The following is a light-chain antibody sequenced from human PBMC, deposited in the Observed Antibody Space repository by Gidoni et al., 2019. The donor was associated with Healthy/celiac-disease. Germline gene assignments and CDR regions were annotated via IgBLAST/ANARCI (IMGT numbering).Light chain of an antibody. CDR3: QQYGSSTGWT. Sequence: EIVLTQSPGPLSLSPGERATLSCRASQSVSSSYLAWYQQKPAQAPRLLIYGASSRATGIPDRFSGSGSGTDFTLTISRLEPEDFAVYYCQQYGSSTGWTFGQGTKVEIK. J-gene: IGKJ1*01. CDR2: GAS. CDR1: QSVSSSY. V-gene: IGKV3-20*01.